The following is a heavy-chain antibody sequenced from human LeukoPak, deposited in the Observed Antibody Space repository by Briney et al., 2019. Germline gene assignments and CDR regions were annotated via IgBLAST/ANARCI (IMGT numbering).Heavy chain of an antibody. D-gene: IGHD2-2*01. V-gene: IGHV3-20*04. J-gene: IGHJ4*02. Sequence: GGSLRLSCAASGFAFDEHGMSWVRQVPGKGLEWVSGINWSGGSTGYADPLRGRFTISRDNAKNSLYLQMDSLRAEDTALYYCARAPITSPFYFDYWGQGTLVTVSS. CDR3: ARAPITSPFYFDY. CDR2: INWSGGST. CDR1: GFAFDEHG.